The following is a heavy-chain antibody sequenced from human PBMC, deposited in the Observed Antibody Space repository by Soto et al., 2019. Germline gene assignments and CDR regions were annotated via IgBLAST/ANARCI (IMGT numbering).Heavy chain of an antibody. D-gene: IGHD4-17*01. Sequence: QVQLQESGPGLVKPSQTLSLTCTVSGGSISSGGYYWSWIRQHPGKGLEWIGYIYYSGSTYYNPSIKSRVTITVDTSNNPFALKLSSVTAADTAVYYCATKGYHYGDYVGYYGMDVWGQGTTVTVSS. V-gene: IGHV4-31*03. CDR1: GGSISSGGYY. J-gene: IGHJ6*02. CDR3: ATKGYHYGDYVGYYGMDV. CDR2: IYYSGST.